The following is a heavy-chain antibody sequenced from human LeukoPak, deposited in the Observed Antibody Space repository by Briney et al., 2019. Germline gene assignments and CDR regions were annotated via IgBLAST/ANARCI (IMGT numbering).Heavy chain of an antibody. J-gene: IGHJ5*02. Sequence: ASVKVSCKVSGYTLTELSMHWVRQAPGKGLEWMGGFDPEDGETIYAQKFQGRVTMTEDTSTDTAYMELSSLRSEDTAVYYCARLVLLWFGELSSWFDPWGQGTLVTVSS. CDR2: FDPEDGET. D-gene: IGHD3-10*01. CDR3: ARLVLLWFGELSSWFDP. V-gene: IGHV1-24*01. CDR1: GYTLTELS.